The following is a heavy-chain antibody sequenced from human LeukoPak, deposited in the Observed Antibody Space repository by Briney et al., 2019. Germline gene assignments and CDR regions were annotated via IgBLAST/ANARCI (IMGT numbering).Heavy chain of an antibody. D-gene: IGHD3-10*01. CDR3: ARIKNGVPNP. CDR2: INSGSSDI. J-gene: IGHJ4*02. CDR1: GFTVSDNF. V-gene: IGHV3-21*01. Sequence: GGSLRLSCAASGFTVSDNFMTWVRQTPGKGLEWVASINSGSSDISYADSVRGQFTISRDNAKNFLFLQMNSLRAEDTAVYYCARIKNGVPNPWGRGTLVTVSS.